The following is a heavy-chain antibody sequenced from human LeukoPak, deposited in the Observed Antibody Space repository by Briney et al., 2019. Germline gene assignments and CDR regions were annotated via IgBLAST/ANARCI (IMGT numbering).Heavy chain of an antibody. V-gene: IGHV4-34*01. Sequence: SETLSLTCAVYGGSFSGYYWSWIRQPPGKGLEWIGEINHSGSTNYNPSLKSRVTISVDTSKSQFSLRLSSVTAADTAVYYCARVWGVTVAGTGGFDYWGQGILVTVSS. CDR3: ARVWGVTVAGTGGFDY. D-gene: IGHD6-19*01. CDR1: GGSFSGYY. CDR2: INHSGST. J-gene: IGHJ4*02.